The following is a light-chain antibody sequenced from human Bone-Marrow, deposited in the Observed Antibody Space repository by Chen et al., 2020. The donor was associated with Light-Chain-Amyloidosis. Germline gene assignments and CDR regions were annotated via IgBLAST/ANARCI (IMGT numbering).Light chain of an antibody. J-gene: IGLJ1*01. Sequence: QSALTQPASVSGSPGQSINISCTGTSSDVGGDNHVSLYQQHPDKAPKLMIYEVTNRPSWVPDRFSGSKSDNTASLTISGLQTEDEADYFCSSYTITNTLVFGSGTRVTVL. CDR2: EVT. CDR3: SSYTITNTLV. V-gene: IGLV2-14*01. CDR1: SSDVGGDNH.